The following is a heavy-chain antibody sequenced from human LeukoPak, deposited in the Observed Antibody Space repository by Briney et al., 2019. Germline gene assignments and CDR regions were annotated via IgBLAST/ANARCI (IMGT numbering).Heavy chain of an antibody. CDR2: ISGRGDRT. V-gene: IGHV3-48*03. CDR1: GFTFRNHE. CDR3: ARVEATYNNIRGDAFEI. J-gene: IGHJ3*02. Sequence: GGSLRLSCAASGFTFRNHEINWVRQAPGKALEWVSYISGRGDRTEYADSVKGRFSISRDNVKNSVNVLMNNLRAEDTAVYYCARVEATYNNIRGDAFEIWGQGTMVTVSS. D-gene: IGHD1-1*01.